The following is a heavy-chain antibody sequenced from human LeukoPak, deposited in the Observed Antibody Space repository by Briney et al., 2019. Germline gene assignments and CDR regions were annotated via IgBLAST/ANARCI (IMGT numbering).Heavy chain of an antibody. Sequence: PSETLSLTCTVSGDSISSSAYFWACIRQPPGKGLEWIASISYTGSTYYNPFLKSRLTISVDTSKNQFSLRLSSLTAADTAVYRCARLRAMVGTFHSWGQGALVTASS. CDR2: ISYTGST. CDR3: ARLRAMVGTFHS. V-gene: IGHV4-39*01. D-gene: IGHD5-18*01. J-gene: IGHJ5*02. CDR1: GDSISSSAYF.